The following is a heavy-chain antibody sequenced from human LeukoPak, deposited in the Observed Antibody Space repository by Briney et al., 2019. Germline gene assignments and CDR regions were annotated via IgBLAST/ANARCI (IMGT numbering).Heavy chain of an antibody. Sequence: PGGSLRLSCAASGFTVINNYMTWVRQAPGKGLEWVSGSGSGGTTYYADSVKGRFTISRGNSKNTLYLQMNSLRAEDTAVYYCAIFGIGSYFDYWGQGTLVTVSS. CDR3: AIFGIGSYFDY. J-gene: IGHJ4*02. CDR2: SGSGGTT. D-gene: IGHD1-14*01. V-gene: IGHV3-53*01. CDR1: GFTVINNY.